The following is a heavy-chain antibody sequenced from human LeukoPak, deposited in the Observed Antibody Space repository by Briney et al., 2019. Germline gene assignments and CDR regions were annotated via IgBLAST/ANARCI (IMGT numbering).Heavy chain of an antibody. J-gene: IGHJ3*02. D-gene: IGHD3-22*01. V-gene: IGHV1-2*02. CDR1: GYTFTGYY. CDR2: INPNSGGT. CDR3: ARVVSSGYSDAFDI. Sequence: ASVKVSFKASGYTFTGYYMHWVRQAPGQGLEWMGWINPNSGGTNYAQKFQGRVTMTRDTSISTAYMELSRLRSDDTAVYYCARVVSSGYSDAFDIWGQGTMVTVSS.